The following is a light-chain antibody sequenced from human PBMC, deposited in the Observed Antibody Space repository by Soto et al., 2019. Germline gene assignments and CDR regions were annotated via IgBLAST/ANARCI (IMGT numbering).Light chain of an antibody. CDR2: GTS. V-gene: IGKV3-15*01. CDR1: QSVSSN. J-gene: IGKJ4*01. CDR3: QQYYTWPIT. Sequence: ERVMTQSPATLSVSQGERATRSCRASQSVSSNLAWYQQKPGQAPRLLIYGTSTRATGIPARFSGSGSGTEFTLTISSLQSEDCAVYYCQQYYTWPITFGGGTKVDI.